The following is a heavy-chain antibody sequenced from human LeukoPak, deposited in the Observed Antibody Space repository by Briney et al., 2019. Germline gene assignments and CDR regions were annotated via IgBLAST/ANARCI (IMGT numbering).Heavy chain of an antibody. CDR2: IWYDGSNK. CDR3: ARDPPYCSGGSCYGRNFDY. D-gene: IGHD2-15*01. V-gene: IGHV3-33*01. CDR1: GFTFSSYG. Sequence: GGSLRLSCAASGFTFSSYGMHWVRRAPGKGLEWVAVIWYDGSNKYYADSVKGRFTIPRDNSKNTLYLQMNSLRAEDTAVYYCARDPPYCSGGSCYGRNFDYWGQGTLVTVSS. J-gene: IGHJ4*02.